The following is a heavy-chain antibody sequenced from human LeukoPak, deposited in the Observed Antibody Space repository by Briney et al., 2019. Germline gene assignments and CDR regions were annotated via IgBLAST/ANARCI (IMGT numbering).Heavy chain of an antibody. CDR2: MNPNSGNT. V-gene: IGHV1-8*02. Sequence: GASVKVSCKASGGTFSSYTISWVRQATGQGLEWMGWMNPNSGNTGYAQKFQGRVTMTRNTSISTAYMELSSLRSEDTAVYYCARAGRITMVRGVIIKVPYYYYYMDVWGKGTTVTASS. CDR1: GGTFSSYT. D-gene: IGHD3-10*01. J-gene: IGHJ6*03. CDR3: ARAGRITMVRGVIIKVPYYYYYMDV.